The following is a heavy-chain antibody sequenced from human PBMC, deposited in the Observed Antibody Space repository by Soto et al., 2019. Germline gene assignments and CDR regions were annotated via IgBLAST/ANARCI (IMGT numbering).Heavy chain of an antibody. Sequence: PGGSLRLSCAASGFTVSSNYMSWVRQAPGKGLEWVSVIYSGDSTYYADSVKGRFIISRDNSKNTLYLQMNSLRAEDTAVYYCARPTYYDSSGYQFPQRFDPWGQGTLVTVSS. J-gene: IGHJ5*02. CDR2: IYSGDST. D-gene: IGHD3-22*01. V-gene: IGHV3-66*04. CDR1: GFTVSSNY. CDR3: ARPTYYDSSGYQFPQRFDP.